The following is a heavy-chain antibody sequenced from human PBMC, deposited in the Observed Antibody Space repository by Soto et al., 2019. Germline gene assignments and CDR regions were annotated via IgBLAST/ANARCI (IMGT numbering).Heavy chain of an antibody. CDR3: ARDRTDLYYYGSGTNYFDY. CDR2: IIPILGIA. J-gene: IGHJ4*02. D-gene: IGHD3-10*01. CDR1: GGTFSSYT. Sequence: SLKVSCKTSGGTFSSYTISCVRQAPAQGLDWMGRIIPILGIANYAQKFQGRVTITADKSTSTAYMELSSLRSEDTAVYYCARDRTDLYYYGSGTNYFDYWGQGTLVTVSS. V-gene: IGHV1-69*04.